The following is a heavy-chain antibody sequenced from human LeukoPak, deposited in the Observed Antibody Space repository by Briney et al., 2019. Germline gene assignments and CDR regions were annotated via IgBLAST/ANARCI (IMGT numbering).Heavy chain of an antibody. J-gene: IGHJ4*02. Sequence: GESLKISCKGSGYSFTSYWIGWVRQMPGKGLEWMGIIYPGDSDTRYSPSFQGQVTISADKSISTAYLQWSSLKASDTAMYYCARLGSYDSSGYYFAPFDYWGQGTLVTASS. CDR3: ARLGSYDSSGYYFAPFDY. CDR1: GYSFTSYW. D-gene: IGHD3-22*01. V-gene: IGHV5-51*01. CDR2: IYPGDSDT.